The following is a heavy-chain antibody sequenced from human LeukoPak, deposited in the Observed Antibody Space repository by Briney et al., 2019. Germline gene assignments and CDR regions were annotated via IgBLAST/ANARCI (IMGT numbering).Heavy chain of an antibody. Sequence: ASVKVSCKASGYTFTGYYMHWVRQAAGQGLEWMGWINPNSGGTNYAQKFQGRVTMTRDTSISTAYMELSRLRSDDTAVYYCARTSEQQLAIFDYWGQGTLVTVSS. V-gene: IGHV1-2*02. J-gene: IGHJ4*02. CDR1: GYTFTGYY. D-gene: IGHD6-13*01. CDR2: INPNSGGT. CDR3: ARTSEQQLAIFDY.